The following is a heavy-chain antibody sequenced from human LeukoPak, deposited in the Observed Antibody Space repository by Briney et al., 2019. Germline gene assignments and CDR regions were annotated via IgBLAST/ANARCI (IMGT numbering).Heavy chain of an antibody. V-gene: IGHV4-59*08. CDR3: ARLARGSYSTEFDY. CDR2: IYYSGST. J-gene: IGHJ4*02. CDR1: GGSISSYY. D-gene: IGHD1-26*01. Sequence: SETLSLTCTVSGGSISSYYWSWIRQPPGNGLEWIGYIYYSGSTNYNPSLKSRVTISVDTSKNQFSLKLSSVTAADTAVYYCARLARGSYSTEFDYWGQGTLVTVSS.